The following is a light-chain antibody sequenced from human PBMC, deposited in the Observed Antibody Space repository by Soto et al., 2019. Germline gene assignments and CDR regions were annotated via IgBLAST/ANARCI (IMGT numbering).Light chain of an antibody. V-gene: IGKV3-11*01. CDR2: DAS. CDR1: QSIRNY. CDR3: QQRNDWVT. Sequence: EVVLTQSPATLSLSPGERATLSCRASQSIRNYLAWYQQKPGQAPRLLIYDASNRATGIPARFSGSGSGTDFILTISSLEPEDSGVYYCQQRNDWVTFGGGYKVEIK. J-gene: IGKJ4*01.